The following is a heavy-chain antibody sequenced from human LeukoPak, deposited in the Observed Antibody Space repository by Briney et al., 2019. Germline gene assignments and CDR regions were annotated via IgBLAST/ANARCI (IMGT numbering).Heavy chain of an antibody. D-gene: IGHD6-13*01. CDR2: IYYSGST. CDR1: GGSISSSSYY. V-gene: IGHV4-39*01. CDR3: ARHSGEQQLVLNYYYMDV. Sequence: PSETLSLTCAVSGGSISSSSYYWGWIRPPPGKGLEWIGGIYYSGSTYSNPSLKSRVTISVDTSKNQFSLKLISVTATATAVYYCARHSGEQQLVLNYYYMDVWGKGTTVTVSS. J-gene: IGHJ6*03.